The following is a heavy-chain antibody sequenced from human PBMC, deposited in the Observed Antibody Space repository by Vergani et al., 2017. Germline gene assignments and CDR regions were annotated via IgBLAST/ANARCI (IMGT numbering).Heavy chain of an antibody. CDR2: ISGSGVSA. V-gene: IGHV3-23*01. Sequence: EVHLLESGGGLVQPGGSLRLTCAASEFTFSNYAMNWVRQAPGTGLEWVSGISGSGVSAYYTDSVKGRFTISRDNSKNMLFLQINNLRTEDTAIYYCAKQYFVSGNYLFDYWGQGTLVTVSS. J-gene: IGHJ4*02. CDR3: AKQYFVSGNYLFDY. CDR1: EFTFSNYA. D-gene: IGHD3-10*01.